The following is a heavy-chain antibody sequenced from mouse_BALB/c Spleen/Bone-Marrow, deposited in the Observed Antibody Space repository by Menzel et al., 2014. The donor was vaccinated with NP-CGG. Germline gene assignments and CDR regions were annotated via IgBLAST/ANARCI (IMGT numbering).Heavy chain of an antibody. CDR2: ILPGSGST. V-gene: IGHV1-9*01. CDR3: AREDGNHVGFAY. CDR1: GYTFSSYW. Sequence: QVQLQQPGAELMKPGASVKISCKATGYTFSSYWIEWVKQRPGHGLEWIGEILPGSGSTNYNEKFKGKATFTADTSSNXAYMQLSSLTSEDSAVYYCAREDGNHVGFAYWGQGTLVTVSA. J-gene: IGHJ3*01. D-gene: IGHD2-1*01.